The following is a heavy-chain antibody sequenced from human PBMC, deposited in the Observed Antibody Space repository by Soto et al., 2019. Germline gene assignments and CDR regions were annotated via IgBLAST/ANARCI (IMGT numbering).Heavy chain of an antibody. V-gene: IGHV1-69*01. J-gene: IGHJ6*02. CDR3: ARGLVVVAAPSYYYYGMDY. Sequence: QVQLVQSGAEVKKPGSSVKVSCKASGGTFSSYAISWVRQAPGQGLEWMGGIIPIFGTANYAQKFQGRVTITADESTSTAYMELSSLRSEDTAVYYCARGLVVVAAPSYYYYGMDYWGQGTTVTGSS. D-gene: IGHD2-15*01. CDR1: GGTFSSYA. CDR2: IIPIFGTA.